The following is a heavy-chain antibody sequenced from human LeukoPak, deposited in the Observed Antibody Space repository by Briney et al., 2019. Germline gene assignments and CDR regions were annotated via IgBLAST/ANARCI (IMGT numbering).Heavy chain of an antibody. V-gene: IGHV3-30*04. CDR1: GFTFSSFS. Sequence: GGSLRLSCAASGFTFSSFSFYWVRQAPGKGLEWVSVIGYDGSNQYYSDSVKGRFTISRDNSKNTLYLQMNSLRTDDTAVYYCARGTRYCSGSSCYIDAFDSWGQGTMVTVSS. CDR2: IGYDGSNQ. J-gene: IGHJ3*01. D-gene: IGHD2-2*01. CDR3: ARGTRYCSGSSCYIDAFDS.